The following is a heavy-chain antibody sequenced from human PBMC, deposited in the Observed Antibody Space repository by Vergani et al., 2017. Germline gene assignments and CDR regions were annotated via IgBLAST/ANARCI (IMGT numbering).Heavy chain of an antibody. J-gene: IGHJ5*02. V-gene: IGHV1-69*12. CDR2: IIPIFGTA. D-gene: IGHD2-2*01. CDR3: ARARADIVVVPAADNWFDP. CDR1: GGTFSSYA. Sequence: QVQLVQSGAEVKKPGSSVKVSCKASGGTFSSYAISWVRQAPGQGLEWMGGIIPIFGTANYAQKFQGRVTITAAESTSTAYMELSILRSEDTAVYYCARARADIVVVPAADNWFDPWGQGTLVTVSS.